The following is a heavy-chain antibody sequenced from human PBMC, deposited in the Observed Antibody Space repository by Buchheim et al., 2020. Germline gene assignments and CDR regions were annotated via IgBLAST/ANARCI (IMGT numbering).Heavy chain of an antibody. J-gene: IGHJ4*02. V-gene: IGHV3-30*18. CDR2: ISYDGSNK. D-gene: IGHD4-17*01. CDR1: GFTFSSYG. Sequence: QVQLVESGGGAVQPGRSLRLSCAASGFTFSSYGMHWVRQAPGKGLEWVAVISYDGSNKYYADSVKGRFTISRDNSKNTLYLQMNSLRAEDTAVYYCAKDVSDYGDYYFDYWGQGTL. CDR3: AKDVSDYGDYYFDY.